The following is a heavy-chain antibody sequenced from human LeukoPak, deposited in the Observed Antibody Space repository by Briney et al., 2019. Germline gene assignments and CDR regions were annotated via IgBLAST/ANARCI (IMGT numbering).Heavy chain of an antibody. CDR2: IKEDGSLK. J-gene: IGHJ6*02. CDR3: ARGSGWYRGLDV. Sequence: GGSLRLSCVASGFTFSNYWMSWARQAPGRGLEWVANIKEDGSLKYYVDSVKGRFTISRDNAKNSLYLQMNSLRAEDTAVYSCARGSGWYRGLDVWGQGTTVTVSS. CDR1: GFTFSNYW. D-gene: IGHD6-19*01. V-gene: IGHV3-7*04.